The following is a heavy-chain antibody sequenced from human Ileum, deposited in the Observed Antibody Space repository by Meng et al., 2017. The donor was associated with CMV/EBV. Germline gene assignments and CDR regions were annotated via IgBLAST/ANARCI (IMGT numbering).Heavy chain of an antibody. D-gene: IGHD3-3*01. CDR3: AKGQGITIFGVVSPRGYYGMDV. CDR2: ISSSGGST. Sequence: GESLKISCAASGFTFSSYVLSWVRQAPGKGLEWVSAISSSGGSTYYADSVKGRFTISRDNSKNTLYLQMNSLRAEDTAVYYCAKGQGITIFGVVSPRGYYGMDVWGQGTTVTVSS. J-gene: IGHJ6*02. CDR1: GFTFSSYV. V-gene: IGHV3-23*01.